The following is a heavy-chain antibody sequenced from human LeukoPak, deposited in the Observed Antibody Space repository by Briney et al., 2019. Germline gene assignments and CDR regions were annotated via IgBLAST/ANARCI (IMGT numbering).Heavy chain of an antibody. CDR1: GFSFDDYA. V-gene: IGHV3-9*03. J-gene: IGHJ4*02. Sequence: GGSLRLSCAASGFSFDDYAMHWVRQAPGKGLEWVSGISWNSGSIGYADSVKGRFTISRDNAKNSLYLQLNSLRAEDMALYYCARGGHLHYDILTGYFDYWGQGTLVTVSS. CDR2: ISWNSGSI. D-gene: IGHD3-9*01. CDR3: ARGGHLHYDILTGYFDY.